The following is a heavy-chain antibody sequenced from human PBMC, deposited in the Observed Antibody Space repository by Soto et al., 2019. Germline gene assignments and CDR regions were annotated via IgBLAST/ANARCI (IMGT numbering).Heavy chain of an antibody. D-gene: IGHD2-2*03. CDR2: IYYSGST. J-gene: IGHJ3*01. CDR3: ARDLGIGSGPFDA. V-gene: IGHV4-59*01. Sequence: QVQLQESGPGLVKPSETLSLTCTVSGDSITSYYWSWIRQPPGKALEWIGYIYYSGSTDNDPSLKSRVTMSLDPSKKQFSLKSKSVTAADTAVYYCARDLGIGSGPFDAWGQGTMVTVSS. CDR1: GDSITSYY.